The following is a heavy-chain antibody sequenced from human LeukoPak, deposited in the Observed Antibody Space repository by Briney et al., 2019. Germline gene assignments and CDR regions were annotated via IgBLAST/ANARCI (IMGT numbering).Heavy chain of an antibody. D-gene: IGHD1-26*01. CDR3: TTGVSGSPFDAFDI. V-gene: IGHV3-15*07. J-gene: IGHJ3*02. CDR2: IKSKTDGGTT. Sequence: GGSLRLSCAASGFTFSNAWMNWVRQAPGKGLEWVGRIKSKTDGGTTDYAAPVKGRFTISRDDSKNTLYLQMNSLKTEDTAVYYCTTGVSGSPFDAFDIRGQGTMVTVSS. CDR1: GFTFSNAW.